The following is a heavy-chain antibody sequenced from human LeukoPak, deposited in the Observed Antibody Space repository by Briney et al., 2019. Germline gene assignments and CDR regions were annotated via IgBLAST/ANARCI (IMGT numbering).Heavy chain of an antibody. J-gene: IGHJ4*02. V-gene: IGHV4-39*01. CDR3: VRLGSSGYSDY. Sequence: KTSETLSLTCTASGFSISSSSYYWGRIRQPPGKGPEWIGNINYGGSTYYHPSLRSRVTFSVDASKNQFSLMLSSVTATDTAVYYCVRLGSSGYSDYWGQGTLVTVSS. CDR2: INYGGST. CDR1: GFSISSSSYY. D-gene: IGHD3-22*01.